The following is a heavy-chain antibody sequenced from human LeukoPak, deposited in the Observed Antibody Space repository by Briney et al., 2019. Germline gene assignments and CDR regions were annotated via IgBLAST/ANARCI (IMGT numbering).Heavy chain of an antibody. CDR1: GYSFTSHW. D-gene: IGHD3-10*01. V-gene: IGHV5-51*01. J-gene: IGHJ4*02. CDR2: IYPGDSDT. CDR3: ARRGRTYGDDY. Sequence: GESLQISCQDSGYSFTSHWIGWVRQMPGKGLEWMGIIYPGDSDTRYSPSFQGQVTISADKSISTAYLQWSSLKASDTAMYYCARRGRTYGDDYWGQGTLVTVSS.